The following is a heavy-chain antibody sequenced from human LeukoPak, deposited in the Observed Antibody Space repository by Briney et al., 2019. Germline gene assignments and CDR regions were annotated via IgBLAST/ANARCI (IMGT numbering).Heavy chain of an antibody. CDR1: GGSISSSSYY. Sequence: SETLSLTCTVSGGSISSSSYYWGWIRQPPGKGLEWIGSIYYSGSTYYNPSLKSRVTISVDTSKNQFSLKLSSVTAADTAVYYCARVGIDWATDYSIPWYYYYMDVWGKGTTVTVSS. V-gene: IGHV4-39*07. J-gene: IGHJ6*03. CDR3: ARVGIDWATDYSIPWYYYYMDV. CDR2: IYYSGST. D-gene: IGHD4-11*01.